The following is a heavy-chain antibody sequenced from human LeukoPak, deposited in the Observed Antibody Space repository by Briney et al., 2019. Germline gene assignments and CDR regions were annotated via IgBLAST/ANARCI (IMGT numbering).Heavy chain of an antibody. D-gene: IGHD6-13*01. Sequence: PGGSLRLSCEASGFPFRDYWMTWVRQAPGKGVEWVANVKQDGTEKFYVDSVKGRFTISRDNGKHSLYLQMNSLGVEDTAIYYCARAGGTSWADYWGQGTLVTVSS. CDR3: ARAGGTSWADY. V-gene: IGHV3-7*01. J-gene: IGHJ4*02. CDR1: GFPFRDYW. CDR2: VKQDGTEK.